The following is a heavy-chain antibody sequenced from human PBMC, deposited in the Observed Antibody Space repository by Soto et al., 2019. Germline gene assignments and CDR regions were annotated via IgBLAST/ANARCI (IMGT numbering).Heavy chain of an antibody. CDR3: ARERYDFWSGFIDY. CDR2: INHSGST. V-gene: IGHV4-34*01. Sequence: LSLTCAAYGGSFSGYYWSWIRQPPGKGLEWIGEINHSGSTNYNPSLKSRVTISVDTSKNQFSLKLSSVTAADTAVYYCARERYDFWSGFIDYWGQGTLVTVSS. D-gene: IGHD3-3*01. CDR1: GGSFSGYY. J-gene: IGHJ4*02.